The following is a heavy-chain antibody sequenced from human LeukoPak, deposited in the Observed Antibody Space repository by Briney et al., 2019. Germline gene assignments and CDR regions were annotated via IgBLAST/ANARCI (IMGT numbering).Heavy chain of an antibody. CDR1: GYTITSYD. V-gene: IGHV1-8*01. D-gene: IGHD3-10*01. CDR3: ARGSRSRGYWFDP. J-gene: IGHJ5*02. CDR2: MNPNSGNT. Sequence: GASVKVSCKASGYTITSYDINWVRQASGQGLEWLGWMNPNSGNTGYAQKFQGRVTMTRNNSISTAYIELSSLRSEDTAVYYCARGSRSRGYWFDPWGQGTLVTVSS.